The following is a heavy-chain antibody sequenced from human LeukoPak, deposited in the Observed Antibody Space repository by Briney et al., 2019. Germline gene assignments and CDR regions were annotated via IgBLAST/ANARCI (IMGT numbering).Heavy chain of an antibody. Sequence: GGSLRLSCAASGFTFSSYSMNWVRQAPGKGLEWVSYISSSSSTIYYADSVKGRFTISRDNAKNSLYLQMNSLRAEDTAVYYCAILTTYPLSDYWGQGTLVTVSS. J-gene: IGHJ4*02. CDR1: GFTFSSYS. V-gene: IGHV3-48*01. CDR3: AILTTYPLSDY. D-gene: IGHD4/OR15-4a*01. CDR2: ISSSSSTI.